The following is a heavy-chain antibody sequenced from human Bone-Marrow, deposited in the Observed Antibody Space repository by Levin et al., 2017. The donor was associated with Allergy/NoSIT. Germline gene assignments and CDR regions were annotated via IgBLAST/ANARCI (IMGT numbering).Heavy chain of an antibody. Sequence: SVKVSCKASGGTFSSYAISWVRQAPGQGLEWMGGIIPIFGTANYAQKFQGRVTITADESTSTAYMELSSLRSEDTAVYYCARDLPGGRGATLRGYYYYYMDVWGKGTTVTVSS. V-gene: IGHV1-69*13. CDR1: GGTFSSYA. J-gene: IGHJ6*03. CDR3: ARDLPGGRGATLRGYYYYYMDV. CDR2: IIPIFGTA. D-gene: IGHD2-15*01.